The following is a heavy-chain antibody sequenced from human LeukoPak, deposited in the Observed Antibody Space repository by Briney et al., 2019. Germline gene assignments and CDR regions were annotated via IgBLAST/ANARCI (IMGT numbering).Heavy chain of an antibody. CDR1: GFTFRSSA. CDR2: IKQDGSEK. CDR3: AREGVGATNDY. J-gene: IGHJ4*02. V-gene: IGHV3-7*01. D-gene: IGHD1-26*01. Sequence: GGSLRLSCAASGFTFRSSAMSWVRQAPGKGLEWVANIKQDGSEKYYVDSVKGRFTISRDNAKNSLYLQMNSLRAEDTAVYYCAREGVGATNDYWGQGALVTVSS.